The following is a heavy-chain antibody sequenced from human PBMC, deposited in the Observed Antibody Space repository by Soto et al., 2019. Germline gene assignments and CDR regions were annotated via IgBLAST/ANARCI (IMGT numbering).Heavy chain of an antibody. CDR3: ARLLNSYYYGSGSYRFDP. CDR1: GYTFTSYD. J-gene: IGHJ5*02. Sequence: ASVKVSCKASGYTFTSYDINWVRQATGQGLEWMGWMNPNSGNTGYAQKFQGRVTMTRNTSISTAYMELSSLRSEDTAVYYCARLLNSYYYGSGSYRFDPWGQGTLVTVSS. V-gene: IGHV1-8*01. CDR2: MNPNSGNT. D-gene: IGHD3-10*01.